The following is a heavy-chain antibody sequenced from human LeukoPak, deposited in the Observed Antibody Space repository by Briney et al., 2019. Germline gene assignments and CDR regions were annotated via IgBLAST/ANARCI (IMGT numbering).Heavy chain of an antibody. Sequence: GGSLRLSCAASGFTFSSYSMNWVRQAPGKGLEWVSSISSSSSYIYYADSVKGRFTISRDNAKNSLYLQMNSLRAEDTAVYYCARAAAGKDYFDYWGQGTLATVSS. CDR2: ISSSSSYI. V-gene: IGHV3-21*01. CDR3: ARAAAGKDYFDY. CDR1: GFTFSSYS. J-gene: IGHJ4*02. D-gene: IGHD6-13*01.